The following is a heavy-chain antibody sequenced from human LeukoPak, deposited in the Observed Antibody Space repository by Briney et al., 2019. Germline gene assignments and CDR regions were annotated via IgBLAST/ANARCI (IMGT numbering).Heavy chain of an antibody. D-gene: IGHD6-13*01. Sequence: SETLSLTCTVSGGSISSYYWSWLRQPPGKGLEWIGYIYYSGSTNYNPSLKSRVTISVDTPKNQFSLKLSSVTAADTAVYYCAAYLAYIAAAGGDYFDYWGQGTLVTVSS. CDR1: GGSISSYY. CDR2: IYYSGST. V-gene: IGHV4-59*08. J-gene: IGHJ4*02. CDR3: AAYLAYIAAAGGDYFDY.